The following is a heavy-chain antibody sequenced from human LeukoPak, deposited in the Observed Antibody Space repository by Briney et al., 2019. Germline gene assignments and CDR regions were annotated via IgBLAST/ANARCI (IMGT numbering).Heavy chain of an antibody. J-gene: IGHJ6*03. Sequence: SVKVSCKASGDTFSTNGISWVRQAPGQGLEWMGRIIPVLGITNYAQQFQGRVTITADTSTTTVYMELSSLRSEDTAVYYCARDLAQYYYYYYYMDVWGKGTTVTVSS. D-gene: IGHD3-3*02. CDR2: IIPVLGIT. CDR1: GDTFSTNG. CDR3: ARDLAQYYYYYYYMDV. V-gene: IGHV1-69*04.